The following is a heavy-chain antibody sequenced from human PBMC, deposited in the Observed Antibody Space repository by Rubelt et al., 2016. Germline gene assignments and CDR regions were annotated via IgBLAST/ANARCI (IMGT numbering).Heavy chain of an antibody. V-gene: IGHV4-34*01. CDR1: GGSFSDHY. Sequence: QVQLQQWGAGLLKPSETLSRTCAVYGGSFSDHYWTWIRQPPGKGLEWIGSIYHSGSTYYNPSLKGRVTISVDTSKNQFSRKLSSVTAADTAVYYCARVDCSSTSCYPYFDYWGQGTLVTVSS. D-gene: IGHD2-2*01. CDR2: IYHSGST. J-gene: IGHJ4*02. CDR3: ARVDCSSTSCYPYFDY.